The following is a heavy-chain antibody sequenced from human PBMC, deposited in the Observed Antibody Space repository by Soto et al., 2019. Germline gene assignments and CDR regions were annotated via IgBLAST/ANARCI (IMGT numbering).Heavy chain of an antibody. D-gene: IGHD3-16*01. CDR3: ARALGSWGAYYFDY. V-gene: IGHV2-5*02. J-gene: IGHJ4*02. CDR1: GFSLNTYGVG. Sequence: QITLKESGPTLVKPTQTLTLTCTFSGFSLNTYGVGVGWIRQPPGKALEWLALIYWDDDKRYSPSLKSRLTITKDTSTNQVVLTMTNMDPVDTVTYYCARALGSWGAYYFDYWGQGTLVTVSS. CDR2: IYWDDDK.